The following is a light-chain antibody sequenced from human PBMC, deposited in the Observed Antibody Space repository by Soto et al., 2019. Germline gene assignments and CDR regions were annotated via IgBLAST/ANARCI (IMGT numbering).Light chain of an antibody. J-gene: IGKJ4*01. V-gene: IGKV3D-15*01. Sequence: EIVMTQSPATLSVSPGERATLSCRASQGVSRHLAWYQQKPGQAPRLLIYAASTRAAGVPARFSGSGSGTEFTLTISSLQPEDFTVYYCQQYHQWPLTFGGGTKVEI. CDR3: QQYHQWPLT. CDR1: QGVSRH. CDR2: AAS.